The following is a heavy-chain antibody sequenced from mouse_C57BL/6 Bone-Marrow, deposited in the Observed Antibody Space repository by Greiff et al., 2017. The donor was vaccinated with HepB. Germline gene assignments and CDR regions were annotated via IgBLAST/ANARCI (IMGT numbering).Heavy chain of an antibody. CDR3: ARFHYYGSSYYAMDY. V-gene: IGHV1-26*01. Sequence: EVQLQQSGPELVKPGASVKISCKASGYTFTDYYMNWVKQSHGKSLEWIGDINPNNGGTSYNQKFKGKATLTVDKSSSTAYMELRSLTSEDSAVYYCARFHYYGSSYYAMDYWGQGTSVTVSS. D-gene: IGHD1-1*01. CDR1: GYTFTDYY. J-gene: IGHJ4*01. CDR2: INPNNGGT.